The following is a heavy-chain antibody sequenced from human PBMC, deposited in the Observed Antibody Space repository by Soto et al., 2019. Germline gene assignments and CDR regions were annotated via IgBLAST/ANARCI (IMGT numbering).Heavy chain of an antibody. D-gene: IGHD3-10*01. CDR1: GGSISSGGYY. CDR2: IYYSGST. CDR3: ARDMRLLWFGESRPSNGMDV. J-gene: IGHJ6*02. V-gene: IGHV4-31*03. Sequence: QVQLQESGPGLVKPSQTLSLTCTVSGGSISSGGYYWSWIRQHPGKGLEWIGYIYYSGSTYYNPSXXXRVTISVDTSXXQXSXXLSSVTAADTAVYYCARDMRLLWFGESRPSNGMDVWGQGTTVTVSS.